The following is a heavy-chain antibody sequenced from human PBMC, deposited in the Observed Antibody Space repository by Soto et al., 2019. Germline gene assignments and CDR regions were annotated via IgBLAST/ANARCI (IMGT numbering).Heavy chain of an antibody. CDR1: GFTFSNAW. J-gene: IGHJ4*02. CDR2: IKSKTDGGTT. Sequence: EVQLVESGGGLVKPGGSLRLSCAASGFTFSNAWMSWVRQAPGKGLEWVGRIKSKTDGGTTDYAAPVKGRFTISRDDSKNTLYLQMKRLKTEGTAVYYCTTDFPHCSSTSCYVGRPPVDYWGQGTLVTVSS. CDR3: TTDFPHCSSTSCYVGRPPVDY. V-gene: IGHV3-15*01. D-gene: IGHD2-2*01.